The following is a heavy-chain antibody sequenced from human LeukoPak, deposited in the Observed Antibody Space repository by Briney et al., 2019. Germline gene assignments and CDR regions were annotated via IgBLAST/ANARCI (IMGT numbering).Heavy chain of an antibody. CDR3: SRGGDAFDL. CDR1: GFIVSDNY. Sequence: QTGGSLRLSCAASGFIVSDNYMSWVRQAPGKGLEWVSVLYSGGRIYYADSVKGRFTISRDNSKNTLYLQMNSLRAEDTAVYYCSRGGDAFDLWGQGTMVTISS. V-gene: IGHV3-66*01. D-gene: IGHD3-10*01. J-gene: IGHJ3*01. CDR2: LYSGGRI.